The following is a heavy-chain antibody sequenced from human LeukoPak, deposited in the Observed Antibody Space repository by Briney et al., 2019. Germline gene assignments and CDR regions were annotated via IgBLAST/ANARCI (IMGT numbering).Heavy chain of an antibody. Sequence: GGSLRLSCAASGFTFSSYGMHWVRQAPGKGLEWVAFIRYDGSNKYYADSVKGRFTISRDNSKNTLYLQMNSLRAEDTAVYYCAKNRGIATINAFDIWGQGTMVTVSS. J-gene: IGHJ3*02. CDR3: AKNRGIATINAFDI. CDR1: GFTFSSYG. V-gene: IGHV3-30*02. CDR2: IRYDGSNK. D-gene: IGHD5-24*01.